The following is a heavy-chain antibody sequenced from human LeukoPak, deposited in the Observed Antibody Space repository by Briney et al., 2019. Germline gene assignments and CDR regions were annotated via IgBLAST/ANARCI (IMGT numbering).Heavy chain of an antibody. CDR1: GGSISSISYY. CDR3: ARDRKPRYYFDY. Sequence: PSQTLSLTCTVSGGSISSISYYWSWIRQPAGKGLEWIGRIYTSGSTNYNPSLKSRVTISVDTSKNQFSLKLSSVTAADTAVYYCARDRKPRYYFDYWGQRTLVTVSS. J-gene: IGHJ4*02. V-gene: IGHV4-61*02. D-gene: IGHD1-14*01. CDR2: IYTSGST.